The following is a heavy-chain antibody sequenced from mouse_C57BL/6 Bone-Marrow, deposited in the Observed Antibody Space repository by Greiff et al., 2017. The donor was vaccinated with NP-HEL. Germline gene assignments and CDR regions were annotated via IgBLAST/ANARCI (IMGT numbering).Heavy chain of an antibody. V-gene: IGHV5-4*01. CDR3: ARDGAVVATNYAMDY. Sequence: EVQRVESGGGLVKPGGSLKLSCAASGFTFSSYAMSWVRQTPEKRLEWVATISDGGSYTYYPDNVKGRFTISRDNAKNNLYLQMSHLKSEDTAMYDCARDGAVVATNYAMDYWGQGTSVTVSS. J-gene: IGHJ4*01. D-gene: IGHD1-1*01. CDR1: GFTFSSYA. CDR2: ISDGGSYT.